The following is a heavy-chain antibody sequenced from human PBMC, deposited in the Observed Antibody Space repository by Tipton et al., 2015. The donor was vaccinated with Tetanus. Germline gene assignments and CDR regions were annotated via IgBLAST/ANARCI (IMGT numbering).Heavy chain of an antibody. CDR2: ISYSGST. J-gene: IGHJ4*02. D-gene: IGHD3-10*01. CDR3: ARSKLLWFGESLSGFDS. Sequence: TLSLTCTVSGGSVRSGDYQWNWIRQPPGKGLEWLAYISYSGSTNSNYALKSRITISRDTSKNQISLKLTSVTAADTAVYYCARSKLLWFGESLSGFDSWGQGTLVTVSA. V-gene: IGHV4-61*08. CDR1: GGSVRSGDYQ.